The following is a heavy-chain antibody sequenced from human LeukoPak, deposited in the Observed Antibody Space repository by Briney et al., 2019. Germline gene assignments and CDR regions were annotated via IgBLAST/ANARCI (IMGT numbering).Heavy chain of an antibody. V-gene: IGHV3-11*01. J-gene: IGHJ4*02. CDR2: ISSSGSTI. D-gene: IGHD1-26*01. CDR3: AKGGKWDVTPFDY. Sequence: GGSLRLSCAASGFTFSDFYMSWIRQAPGEGLEWVSYISSSGSTIDYADSVKGRFTISRDNAKNSLYLQMNSLRAEDTAVYYCAKGGKWDVTPFDYWGQGTLVTVSS. CDR1: GFTFSDFY.